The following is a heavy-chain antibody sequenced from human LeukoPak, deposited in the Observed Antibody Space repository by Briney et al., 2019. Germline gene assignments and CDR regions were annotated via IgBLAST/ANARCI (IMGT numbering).Heavy chain of an antibody. CDR3: ARDLRGLGDFFDY. V-gene: IGHV1-2*02. CDR1: GYTFTGYY. D-gene: IGHD3-10*01. Sequence: ASVKVSCKAFGYTFTGYYMHWVRQAPGQGLEWMGWINPDSGGTNYAQNFQGRVTMTRDTSISTAYMEVSSLRSADTAVYYCARDLRGLGDFFDYWGQGTLVTISS. J-gene: IGHJ4*02. CDR2: INPDSGGT.